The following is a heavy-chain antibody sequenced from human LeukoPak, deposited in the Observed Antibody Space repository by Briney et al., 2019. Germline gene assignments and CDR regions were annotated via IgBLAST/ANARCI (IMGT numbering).Heavy chain of an antibody. CDR3: AREQQLASGWFDP. Sequence: ETLSLTCTVSGYSISSGYYWGWIRQPPGKGLEWIGSIYHSGSTYYNPSLKSRVTISVDTSKNQFSLKLSSVTAADTAVYYCAREQQLASGWFDPWGQGTLVTVSS. CDR1: GYSISSGYY. J-gene: IGHJ5*02. CDR2: IYHSGST. V-gene: IGHV4-38-2*02. D-gene: IGHD6-13*01.